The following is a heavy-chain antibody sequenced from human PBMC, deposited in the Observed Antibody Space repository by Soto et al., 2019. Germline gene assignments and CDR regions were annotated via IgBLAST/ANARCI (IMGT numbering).Heavy chain of an antibody. CDR3: AREYTYGSNFFDC. V-gene: IGHV4-31*02. CDR2: ISHSGST. D-gene: IGHD5-18*01. Sequence: PCTVSCGSSIGTGGCWTCIRQHPGKGLEWIGYISHSGSTYYNPSLKSRVIISVDTSKNQFSLSLTSVTAADTAVYYCAREYTYGSNFFDCWGQGALVTSPQ. J-gene: IGHJ4*02. CDR1: CGSSIGTGGC.